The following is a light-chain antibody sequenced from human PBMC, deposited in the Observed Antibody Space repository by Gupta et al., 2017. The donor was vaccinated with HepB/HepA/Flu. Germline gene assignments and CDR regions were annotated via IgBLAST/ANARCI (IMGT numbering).Light chain of an antibody. J-gene: IGLJ1*01. CDR1: SSNIESNA. Sequence: SVLPQPPSASGTPGQRVITSCSGGSSNIESNAVDWYQQLPGTTPKLLIYSNNQRPSGVPDRFSGSKSDSSASLSISGLQSEDEADYYCATWDDSLDGLVFGTGTRVTVL. CDR2: SNN. V-gene: IGLV1-44*01. CDR3: ATWDDSLDGLV.